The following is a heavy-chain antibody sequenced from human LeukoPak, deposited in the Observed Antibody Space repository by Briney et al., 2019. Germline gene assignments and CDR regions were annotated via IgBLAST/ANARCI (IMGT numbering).Heavy chain of an antibody. Sequence: GGSLSLSCAASGFTVTSYWMSWARQAPGKGLEWEANRKRDGSEEYYVDSVKSRLTNSKDNAKKSLYMQMNSLTAEDTAVYYCARDYSWAFDIWGQGTMVTVSS. V-gene: IGHV3-7*04. CDR3: ARDYSWAFDI. J-gene: IGHJ3*02. CDR2: RKRDGSEE. CDR1: GFTVTSYW. D-gene: IGHD2-15*01.